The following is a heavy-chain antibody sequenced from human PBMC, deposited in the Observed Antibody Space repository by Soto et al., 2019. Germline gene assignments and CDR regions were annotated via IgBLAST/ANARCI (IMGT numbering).Heavy chain of an antibody. CDR1: GGSRNSDSSY. CDR3: ARLGGYVSVGYYYLWDS. Sequence: SGALSLKCGDSGGSRNSDSSYWGWIRQPPGKGLEWIGVINHSGSTYHNLSLKGRVTMSVDASRNQFSLKLTSMTAADTAVYYCARLGGYVSVGYYYLWDSWGQGTLVTVSS. V-gene: IGHV4-39*01. CDR2: INHSGST. J-gene: IGHJ4*02. D-gene: IGHD3-22*01.